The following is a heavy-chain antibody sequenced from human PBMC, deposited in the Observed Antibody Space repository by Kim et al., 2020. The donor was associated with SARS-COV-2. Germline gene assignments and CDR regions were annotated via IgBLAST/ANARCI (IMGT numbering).Heavy chain of an antibody. CDR1: GFTFSTYG. D-gene: IGHD6-13*01. CDR2: IKEAGSGK. J-gene: IGHJ4*02. V-gene: IGHV3-7*01. Sequence: GGSLRLSCAASGFTFSTYGMSWVRQAPGKGLEWVANIKEAGSGKYYVDSVKGRFTISRDNAKNSLYLQMNSLRAEDTAVYYCGRDYSDWGQGTLVTVSS. CDR3: GRDYSD.